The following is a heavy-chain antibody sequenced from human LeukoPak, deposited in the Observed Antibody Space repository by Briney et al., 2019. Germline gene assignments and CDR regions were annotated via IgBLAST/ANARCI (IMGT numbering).Heavy chain of an antibody. V-gene: IGHV5-51*01. D-gene: IGHD3-22*01. Sequence: GESLKISCKGSGYSFTSYWIGWVRQMPGKGLEWMGIIYPGDSDTRYSPSFQGQVTISADESISTAYLQWSSLKASDTAMYYCARLNYYYDSSGYPNFDYWGQGTLVTVSS. CDR1: GYSFTSYW. J-gene: IGHJ4*02. CDR2: IYPGDSDT. CDR3: ARLNYYYDSSGYPNFDY.